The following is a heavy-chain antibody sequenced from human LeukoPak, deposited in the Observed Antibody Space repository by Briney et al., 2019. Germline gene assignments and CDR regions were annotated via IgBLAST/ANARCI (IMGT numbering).Heavy chain of an antibody. CDR3: ARTSYYYDRSGYYQYYLDY. CDR2: IYYSGST. D-gene: IGHD3-22*01. V-gene: IGHV4-31*11. Sequence: SETLSLTCAVYGGSFSGYYWSWIRQHPGKGLEWIGYIYYSGSTYYNPSLKSRVIMSVDTSKNQFSLKLNSVTAADTAVYFCARTSYYYDRSGYYQYYLDYWGQGTLVTVSS. J-gene: IGHJ4*02. CDR1: GGSFSGYY.